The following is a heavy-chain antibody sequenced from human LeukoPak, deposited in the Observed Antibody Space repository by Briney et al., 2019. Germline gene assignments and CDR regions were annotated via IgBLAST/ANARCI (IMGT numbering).Heavy chain of an antibody. V-gene: IGHV3-23*01. CDR2: ISGSVGST. Sequence: GGSLRLSWAASGFTFSSYAMSWVRQAPGKWLEWVSAISGSVGSTYYADSVKSRFTISRDNSKNTLYLQMNSLRAEDTAVYYCAKDLEYLNYESGHGGGMDVWGQGTTVTVSS. J-gene: IGHJ6*02. CDR3: AKDLEYLNYESGHGGGMDV. D-gene: IGHD3-10*01. CDR1: GFTFSSYA.